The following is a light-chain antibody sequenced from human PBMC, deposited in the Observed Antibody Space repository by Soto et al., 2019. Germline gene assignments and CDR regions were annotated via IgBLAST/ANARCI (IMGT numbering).Light chain of an antibody. V-gene: IGKV1-39*01. J-gene: IGKJ1*01. CDR1: QSISNY. CDR3: QQSYSTPET. Sequence: DIQMTQSPSSPSASVGDRVTITCRASQSISNYLNWYQQKPGKAPKLLIFAASTFPSGVPSRISGSGSGTDFTLTISSLQPEDFATYYCQQSYSTPETFGQGTKVDIK. CDR2: AAS.